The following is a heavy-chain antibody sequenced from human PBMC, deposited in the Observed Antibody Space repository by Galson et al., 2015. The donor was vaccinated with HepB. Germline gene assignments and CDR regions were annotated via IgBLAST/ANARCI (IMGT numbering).Heavy chain of an antibody. Sequence: SVKVSCKASGYSFTGYYIHWVRQAPGQGLEWIGWINPKSGGTNYAQKFQGWVTMTRDTSISTAYMEMSRLKSDGTAVYYCAREKYYGSGSYVPSWFDPWGHGTLVTVSS. CDR1: GYSFTGYY. J-gene: IGHJ5*02. V-gene: IGHV1-2*04. CDR2: INPKSGGT. D-gene: IGHD3-10*01. CDR3: AREKYYGSGSYVPSWFDP.